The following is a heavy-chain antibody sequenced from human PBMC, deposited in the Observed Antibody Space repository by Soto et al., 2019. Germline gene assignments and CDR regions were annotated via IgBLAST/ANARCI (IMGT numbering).Heavy chain of an antibody. CDR1: GFTFSSYA. V-gene: IGHV3-23*01. J-gene: IGHJ4*02. CDR2: ISGSGGST. CDR3: AKAPRVGGWLLHLDY. D-gene: IGHD3-3*01. Sequence: EVQLLESGGGLVQPGGSLRLSCAASGFTFSSYAMSWVRQAPEKGLEWVSAISGSGGSTYYADSVKGRFTISRDNSKNTLYLQMNSLRAEDTAVYYCAKAPRVGGWLLHLDYWGQGTLVTVSS.